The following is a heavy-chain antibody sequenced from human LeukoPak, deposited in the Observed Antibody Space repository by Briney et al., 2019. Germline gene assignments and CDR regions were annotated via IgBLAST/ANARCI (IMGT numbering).Heavy chain of an antibody. Sequence: GGSLRLSCAASEFTFSSYWMSWVRQAPGKGLEWVAVINRDGSEKHYVDSVKGRFTISRDNAKNSLFLQMNSLRAEDTALYYCARDYYGSADYWGQGTLVTVSS. CDR1: EFTFSSYW. V-gene: IGHV3-7*04. CDR2: INRDGSEK. J-gene: IGHJ4*02. CDR3: ARDYYGSADY. D-gene: IGHD3-10*01.